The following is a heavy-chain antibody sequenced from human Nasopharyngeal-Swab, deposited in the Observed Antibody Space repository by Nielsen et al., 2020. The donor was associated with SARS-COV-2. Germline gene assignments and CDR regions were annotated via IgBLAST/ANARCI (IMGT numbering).Heavy chain of an antibody. D-gene: IGHD6-6*01. CDR1: GFTFSSYG. CDR2: ISGSGGST. CDR3: AKLASSSALDH. V-gene: IGHV3-23*01. Sequence: GGSLRLSFAASGFTFSSYGMNGVRQAPGKGLEWVSAISGSGGSTYYADSVKGRFTISRDNSKNTLYLQMNSLRAEDTAVYYCAKLASSSALDHWGQGTLVTVSS. J-gene: IGHJ4*02.